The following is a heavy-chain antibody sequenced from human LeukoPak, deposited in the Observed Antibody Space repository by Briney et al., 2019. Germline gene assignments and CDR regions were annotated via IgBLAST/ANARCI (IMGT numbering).Heavy chain of an antibody. CDR3: ARDNRGYDY. J-gene: IGHJ4*02. CDR2: INTSGST. D-gene: IGHD3-16*01. V-gene: IGHV4-61*02. CDR1: GGSISSSSYY. Sequence: SETLSLTCTVSGGSISSSSYYWSWIRQPAGKVLEWIGRINTSGSTNYSPSLKSRVTMSVDTSKNHFSLKLSSVTAADTAVYYCARDNRGYDYWGQGILVTVSS.